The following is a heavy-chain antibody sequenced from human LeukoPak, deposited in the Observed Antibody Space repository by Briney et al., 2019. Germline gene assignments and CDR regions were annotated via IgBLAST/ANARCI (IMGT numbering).Heavy chain of an antibody. CDR2: ISSDGTTI. D-gene: IGHD3/OR15-3a*01. CDR1: GFSFSRYS. J-gene: IGHJ4*02. CDR3: ARADGTGGPYDY. V-gene: IGHV3-48*01. Sequence: PGGSLRLSCTASGFSFSRYSMNWVRQAPGKGLEWISYISSDGTTIYYADSVKGRFTISRDNSKNTLFLQMNSLRAEDTAVYYCARADGTGGPYDYWGQGTLVTVSS.